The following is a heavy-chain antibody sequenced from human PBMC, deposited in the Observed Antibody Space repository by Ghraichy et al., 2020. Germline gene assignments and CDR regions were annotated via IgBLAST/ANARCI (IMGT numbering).Heavy chain of an antibody. CDR1: GGSISSYY. D-gene: IGHD3-3*01. CDR3: ARGGRAIFGVVIDYYGMDV. CDR2: IYYSGST. Sequence: SETLSLTCTVSGGSISSYYWSWIRQPPGKGLEWIGYIYYSGSTNYNPSLKSRVTISVDTSKNQFSLKLSSVTAADTAVYYCARGGRAIFGVVIDYYGMDVWGQGTTVTVSS. V-gene: IGHV4-59*01. J-gene: IGHJ6*02.